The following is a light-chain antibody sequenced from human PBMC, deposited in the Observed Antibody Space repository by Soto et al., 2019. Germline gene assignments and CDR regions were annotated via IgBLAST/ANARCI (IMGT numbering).Light chain of an antibody. CDR3: GTWDASLSGVV. Sequence: QSLLTQPPSVSAAPGQKVTISCSGSSSNIGYSHVSWYQQLPGTAPRLLIYDNDKRPSGIPGRFSGSKSGTSATLGITGLQTGDEADYYCGTWDASLSGVVFGGGTKLTVL. CDR1: SSNIGYSH. J-gene: IGLJ2*01. V-gene: IGLV1-51*01. CDR2: DND.